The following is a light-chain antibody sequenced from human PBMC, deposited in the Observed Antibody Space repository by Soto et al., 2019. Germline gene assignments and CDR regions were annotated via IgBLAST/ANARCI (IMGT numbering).Light chain of an antibody. Sequence: EIVMTQSPATLSVSPGERATLSCRASQSVSSNLAWYQQKPGQAPRLLIYGASTRATGIPARFSGSGSGTEFPLTISSLQSEDFPLYYCQQYNNWPPWTFGQGTKVEIK. CDR2: GAS. CDR3: QQYNNWPPWT. CDR1: QSVSSN. J-gene: IGKJ1*01. V-gene: IGKV3-15*01.